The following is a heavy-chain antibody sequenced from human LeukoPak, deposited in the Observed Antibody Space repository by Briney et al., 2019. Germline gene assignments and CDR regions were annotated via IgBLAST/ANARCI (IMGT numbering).Heavy chain of an antibody. J-gene: IGHJ5*02. CDR2: IYTSGST. CDR3: ARDHRESFYDFWSAFDP. V-gene: IGHV4-61*02. CDR1: GGSISSPNYY. Sequence: PSETLSLTCTVSGGSISSPNYYWRWIRQPAGTGLEWIGRIYTSGSTDYNPSLKSRLTISLDTSKNQFSLKLSSVTAADTAVYYCARDHRESFYDFWSAFDPWGQGTLVTVSS. D-gene: IGHD3-3*01.